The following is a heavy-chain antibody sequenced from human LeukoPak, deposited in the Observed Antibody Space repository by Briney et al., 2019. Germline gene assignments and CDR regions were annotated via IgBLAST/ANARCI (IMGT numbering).Heavy chain of an antibody. CDR3: AKDKYQLLYLNAFDI. V-gene: IGHV3-9*03. CDR2: ISWNSGSI. D-gene: IGHD2-2*02. CDR1: GFTFDDYA. J-gene: IGHJ3*02. Sequence: GGSLRLSCAASGFTFDDYAMHWVRQAPGKGLEWVTGISWNSGSIGYADSVKGRFTISRDNAKNSLYLQMNSLRAEDMALYYCAKDKYQLLYLNAFDIWGQRTMVTVSS.